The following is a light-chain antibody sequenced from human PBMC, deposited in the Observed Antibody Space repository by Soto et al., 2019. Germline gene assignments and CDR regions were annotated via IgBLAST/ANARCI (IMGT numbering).Light chain of an antibody. J-gene: IGKJ1*01. CDR3: QQYKKWPWT. V-gene: IGKV3-15*01. CDR1: QSVSSD. Sequence: EIVMTQSLATLSVSPGERATLSCRASQSVSSDLAWYQQKPGQAPRLVIYVASTRATGIPARFSGSGSGTEFPLTISSLQSEDLAVYYCQQYKKWPWTFGQGTKVEIK. CDR2: VAS.